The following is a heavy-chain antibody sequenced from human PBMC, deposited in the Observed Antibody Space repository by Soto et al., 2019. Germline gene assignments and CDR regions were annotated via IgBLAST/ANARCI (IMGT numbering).Heavy chain of an antibody. Sequence: EVRLVESGGGLVKPGGSLRLSCAASGFTFNKYSMNWVRQAPGKGLEWVSSITSKTGEQYYADSVKGRFIISRDNTNNSLSLQVTSQRDEDTAVYYCARDLMPNDRGLGDLAYWGQGTLVTVSS. CDR2: ITSKTGEQ. J-gene: IGHJ4*02. CDR3: ARDLMPNDRGLGDLAY. CDR1: GFTFNKYS. D-gene: IGHD3-22*01. V-gene: IGHV3-21*06.